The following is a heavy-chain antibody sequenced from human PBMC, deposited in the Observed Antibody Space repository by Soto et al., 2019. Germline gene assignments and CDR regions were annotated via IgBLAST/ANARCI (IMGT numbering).Heavy chain of an antibody. J-gene: IGHJ6*02. Sequence: PGGSLRLSCAASGFTVSSNYMSWVRQAPGKGLEWVSVIYSGGSTYYADSVKGRFTISRDNSKNTLYLQMNSLRAEDTAVYYCARDQVRYGSGAAYYYYGMDVWGQGTTVTVSS. CDR2: IYSGGST. CDR1: GFTVSSNY. D-gene: IGHD3-10*01. V-gene: IGHV3-53*01. CDR3: ARDQVRYGSGAAYYYYGMDV.